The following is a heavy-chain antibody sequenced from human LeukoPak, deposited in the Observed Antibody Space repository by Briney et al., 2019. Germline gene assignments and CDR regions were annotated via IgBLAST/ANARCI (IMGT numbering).Heavy chain of an antibody. V-gene: IGHV4-39*01. J-gene: IGHJ2*01. CDR2: IYYGGST. CDR1: GGSISSSRYY. CDR3: ARQLYYDSSGYYWYFDL. Sequence: SETLSLTCTVSGGSISSSRYYWGWIRQSPGKGLEWIGSIYYGGSTYYNPSLKSRVTISVDTSENQFSLKLSSVTAADTAVFYCARQLYYDSSGYYWYFDLWGRGTLVTVSS. D-gene: IGHD3-22*01.